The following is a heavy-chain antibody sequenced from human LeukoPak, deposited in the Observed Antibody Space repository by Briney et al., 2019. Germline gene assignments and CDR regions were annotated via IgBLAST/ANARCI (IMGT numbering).Heavy chain of an antibody. CDR2: ISAYNGNT. D-gene: IGHD3-22*01. V-gene: IGHV1-18*01. J-gene: IGHJ5*02. CDR3: ARDYYDSSGYNWFDP. Sequence: GASVKVPCKASGYTFTSYGISWVRQAPGQGLEWMGWISAYNGNTNYAQKLQGRVTMTTDTSTSTAYMELRSLRSDDTAVYYCARDYYDSSGYNWFDPWGQGTLVTVSS. CDR1: GYTFTSYG.